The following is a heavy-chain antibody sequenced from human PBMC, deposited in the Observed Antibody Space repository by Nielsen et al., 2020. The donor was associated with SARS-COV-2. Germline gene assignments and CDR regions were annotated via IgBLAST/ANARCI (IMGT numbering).Heavy chain of an antibody. Sequence: SVKVSCKASGGTFSSYAISWVRQAPGQGLEWMGGIIPIFGTENYAQKFQGRVTITADESTSTAYMELSSLRSEDTAVYYCARDRPGYSSGWRFGHDYWGQGTLVTVSS. CDR3: ARDRPGYSSGWRFGHDY. CDR2: IIPIFGTE. V-gene: IGHV1-69*13. J-gene: IGHJ4*02. CDR1: GGTFSSYA. D-gene: IGHD6-19*01.